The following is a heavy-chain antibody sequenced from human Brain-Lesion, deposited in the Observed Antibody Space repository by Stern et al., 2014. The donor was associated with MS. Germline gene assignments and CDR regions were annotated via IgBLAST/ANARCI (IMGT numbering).Heavy chain of an antibody. V-gene: IGHV3-7*01. CDR2: IKEDGTEK. CDR1: GFTFGNYC. D-gene: IGHD3-3*01. J-gene: IGHJ6*02. CDR3: ATVYNTIYGIVTQRGSGMDV. Sequence: EVQLVESGAGLVQPGGSLTISCTAAGFTFGNYCMTWVRQAPGKGLEWVANIKEDGTEKNYGDSVKGRFTISRDTATNSLYLPMNSLRVEDTALYYCATVYNTIYGIVTQRGSGMDVWGQGTTVIVSS.